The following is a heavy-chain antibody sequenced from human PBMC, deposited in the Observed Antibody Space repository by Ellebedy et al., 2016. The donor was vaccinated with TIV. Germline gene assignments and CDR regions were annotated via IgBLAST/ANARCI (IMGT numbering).Heavy chain of an antibody. Sequence: GGSLRLSCAASGFTFSSYWMSWVRQAPGKGLEWVSVLYKDGKSNYTDSVNGRFTVSRDNSKNTLYLQMDSLRAEDTAVYYCARDPGGGGDYGDNWFDPWGRGTVVTVSS. CDR3: ARDPGGGGDYGDNWFDP. D-gene: IGHD4-17*01. CDR1: GFTFSSYW. V-gene: IGHV3-66*01. CDR2: LYKDGKS. J-gene: IGHJ5*02.